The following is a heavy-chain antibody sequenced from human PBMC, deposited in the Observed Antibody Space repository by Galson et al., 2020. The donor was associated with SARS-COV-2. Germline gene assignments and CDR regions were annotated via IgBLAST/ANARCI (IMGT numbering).Heavy chain of an antibody. Sequence: GESLKISCAASGFTLSSSGMLWVRQAPGKGLEWVAALWSAGTNKYYADSVKGRFTISRDTSKNTLYLQMNSLTAEDTALYYCAKGGSVAGIRGIDYWGQGTLVTV. CDR3: AKGGSVAGIRGIDY. V-gene: IGHV3-33*06. CDR2: LWSAGTNK. D-gene: IGHD6-13*01. CDR1: GFTLSSSG. J-gene: IGHJ4*02.